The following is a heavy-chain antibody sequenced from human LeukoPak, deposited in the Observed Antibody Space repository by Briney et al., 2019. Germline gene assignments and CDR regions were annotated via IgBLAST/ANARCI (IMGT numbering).Heavy chain of an antibody. CDR1: EFTFSGYW. V-gene: IGHV3-7*01. CDR2: INQDGSEK. J-gene: IGHJ4*02. D-gene: IGHD3-16*01. CDR3: ARSPGGFFDY. Sequence: GGSLRLSCAASEFTFSGYWMNWVRQAPGKGPEWVANINQDGSEKHYVDSVKGRFTISRDNAKNSLFLQMNSLRAEDTAVYYCARSPGGFFDYWGRGTLVTVSS.